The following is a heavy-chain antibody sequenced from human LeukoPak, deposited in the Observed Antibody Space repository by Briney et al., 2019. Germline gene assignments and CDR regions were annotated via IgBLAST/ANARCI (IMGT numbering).Heavy chain of an antibody. V-gene: IGHV1-2*02. CDR1: GYTFTGYY. D-gene: IGHD3-22*01. Sequence: ASVKVSCKASGYTFTGYYMHWVRQAPGQGLEWMGWINPNSGGTNYAQKFQGRVTMTRDTSISTAYMELSRLRSDDTAVYYCARAGVVVITANWYFDLWGRGTLVTVSS. J-gene: IGHJ2*01. CDR2: INPNSGGT. CDR3: ARAGVVVITANWYFDL.